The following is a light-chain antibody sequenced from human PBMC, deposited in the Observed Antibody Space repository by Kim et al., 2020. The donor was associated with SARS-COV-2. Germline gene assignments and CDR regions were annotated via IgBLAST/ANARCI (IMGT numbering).Light chain of an antibody. V-gene: IGLV2-14*03. J-gene: IGLJ1*01. CDR1: SSDVGGYNF. Sequence: QSALTQPASVSGSPGQSITISCTGTSSDVGGYNFVSWYQQHPGKAPKLIIFNVNGRPSGVSDRFSGSKSGNTASLTISGIQAEDEAEYYCSSFAGSSFAGTYIRVFGSGTKVTVL. CDR2: NVN. CDR3: SSFAGSSFAGTYIRV.